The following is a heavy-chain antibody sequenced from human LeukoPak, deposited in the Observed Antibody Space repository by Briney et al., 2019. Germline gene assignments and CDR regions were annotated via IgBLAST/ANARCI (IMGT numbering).Heavy chain of an antibody. Sequence: ASVKVSCKASGYTFTSYDINWVRQATGQGLEGMGWMDPNSGNTGYAQKFQGRVTMTRNTSISTAYMELSSLRSEDRAVDYCVRGKWELGWFDPWGQGTLVTVSS. CDR3: VRGKWELGWFDP. J-gene: IGHJ5*02. CDR2: MDPNSGNT. D-gene: IGHD1-26*01. V-gene: IGHV1-8*01. CDR1: GYTFTSYD.